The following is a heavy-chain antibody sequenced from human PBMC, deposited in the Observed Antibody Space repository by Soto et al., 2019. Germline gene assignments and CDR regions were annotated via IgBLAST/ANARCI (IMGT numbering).Heavy chain of an antibody. D-gene: IGHD1-26*01. Sequence: ASVKVSCKASGYIFTSYGISWVRQAPGQGLEWMGWISAYNGNTNYAQKLQGRVTMTTDTSTSTAYMELRSLRSDDTAVYYCARDRYSGSYCHYWGQGTLVTVSS. CDR3: ARDRYSGSYCHY. CDR1: GYIFTSYG. J-gene: IGHJ4*02. CDR2: ISAYNGNT. V-gene: IGHV1-18*04.